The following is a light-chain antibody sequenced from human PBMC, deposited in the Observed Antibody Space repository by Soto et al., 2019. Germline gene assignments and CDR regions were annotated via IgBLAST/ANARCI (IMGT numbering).Light chain of an antibody. CDR3: QQYGSSSYT. CDR1: QSISSSY. V-gene: IGKV3-20*01. Sequence: EIVLTQSPGTLSLSPGERATLSCRASQSISSSYLAWYQQKPGQAPRLLIYAASSRATGIPGRFSGSGSGTDFTLTISRLQPEDFAVYYCQQYGSSSYTFGQGTKLEIK. J-gene: IGKJ2*01. CDR2: AAS.